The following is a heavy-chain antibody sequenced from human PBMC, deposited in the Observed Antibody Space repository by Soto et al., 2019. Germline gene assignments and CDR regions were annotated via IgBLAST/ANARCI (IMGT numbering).Heavy chain of an antibody. CDR3: AREKGDCSGGSCYPSFNYDYGMDV. CDR1: GGTFSSYA. CDR2: IIPIFGTA. J-gene: IGHJ6*02. Sequence: QVQLVQSGAEVKKPGSSVKVSCKASGGTFSSYAISWVRQAPGHGLEWMGGIIPIFGTANYAQKFQGRVTITADEATSTAYMEPSSRRSEDTGEYYWAREKGDCSGGSCYPSFNYDYGMDVWGQGTTVTVSS. D-gene: IGHD2-15*01. V-gene: IGHV1-69*12.